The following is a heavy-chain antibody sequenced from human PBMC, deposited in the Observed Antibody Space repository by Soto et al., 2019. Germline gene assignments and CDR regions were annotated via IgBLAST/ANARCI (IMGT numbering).Heavy chain of an antibody. CDR1: GGTLSSYT. Sequence: GASVKVSCKASGGTLSSYTISWVRQAPGQRLEWMGRIIPILGIANYAQKFQGRVTITADKSTSTAYMELSSLRSEDTAVYYCAGTGPWSGPASHFDYWGQGTLVTVSS. CDR3: AGTGPWSGPASHFDY. CDR2: IIPILGIA. D-gene: IGHD3-3*01. V-gene: IGHV1-69*02. J-gene: IGHJ4*02.